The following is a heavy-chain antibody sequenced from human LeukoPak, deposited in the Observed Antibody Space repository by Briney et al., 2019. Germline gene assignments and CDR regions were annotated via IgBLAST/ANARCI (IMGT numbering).Heavy chain of an antibody. V-gene: IGHV4-4*02. J-gene: IGHJ4*02. CDR3: APRATAGPL. CDR2: SHVSGGT. CDR1: GGSISSTDG. Sequence: PSETLSLTCAVSGGSISSTDGSTWVRQPPGKGLEWTWESHVSGGTNYSPSLKSRVTISIDKSKNPFSLNLTSVTAAATDVYYCAPRATAGPLWGQGTLVTVSS. D-gene: IGHD6-13*01.